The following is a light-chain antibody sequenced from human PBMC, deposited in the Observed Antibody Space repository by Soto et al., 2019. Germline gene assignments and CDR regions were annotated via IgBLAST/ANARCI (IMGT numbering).Light chain of an antibody. Sequence: EIVLTQSPGTLSLSPGETATLSCRASQSVSSSYLAWYQQKPGQTPRLLIYDASSRATGIPDRFSGSGSGTDFTLTISRLEPEDFAVYYCQQYDNSPITFGQGTRLEIK. J-gene: IGKJ5*01. V-gene: IGKV3-20*01. CDR3: QQYDNSPIT. CDR2: DAS. CDR1: QSVSSSY.